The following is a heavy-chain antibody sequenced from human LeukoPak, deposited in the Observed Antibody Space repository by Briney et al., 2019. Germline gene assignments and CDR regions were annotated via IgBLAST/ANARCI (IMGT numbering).Heavy chain of an antibody. J-gene: IGHJ4*02. Sequence: SETLSLTCTVSGGSISSGGYYWSWIRQYPGKGLEWIGYIYYSGSTYYNPSLKSRVTISVDTSKNQFSLKLSSVTAADTAVYYCASFGIVATMLEPSNDYWGQGTLVTVSS. V-gene: IGHV4-31*03. CDR3: ASFGIVATMLEPSNDY. CDR2: IYYSGST. CDR1: GGSISSGGYY. D-gene: IGHD5-12*01.